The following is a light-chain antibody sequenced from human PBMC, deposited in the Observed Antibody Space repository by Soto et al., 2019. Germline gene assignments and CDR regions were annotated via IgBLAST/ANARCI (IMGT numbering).Light chain of an antibody. CDR1: QSISSW. Sequence: DIQMTQSPSTLSASLGDRVTITCRASQSISSWLAWYQQKPGKAPKLLIYDAPSLESGVPSRFSGSGSGTEFTLTISSLQPDDFATYYCQQYNTFWTFGPGTRLEIK. V-gene: IGKV1-5*01. J-gene: IGKJ5*01. CDR3: QQYNTFWT. CDR2: DAP.